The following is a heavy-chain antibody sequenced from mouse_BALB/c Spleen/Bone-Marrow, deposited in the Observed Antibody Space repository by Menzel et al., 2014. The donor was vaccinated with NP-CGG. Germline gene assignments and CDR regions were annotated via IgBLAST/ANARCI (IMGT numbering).Heavy chain of an antibody. CDR2: ITSVGVYT. J-gene: IGHJ4*01. CDR3: TRDLYDGYSYYAMDY. Sequence: EVKLVESGGGLVKPGGSLKLSCAASGFTFSSYTMSWVRQTPEKRLEWVATITSVGVYTYYPDSVKGRFTISRDNAKNTLYLQMSSLKSEDTAMYYCTRDLYDGYSYYAMDYWVKEPQSPSPQ. V-gene: IGHV5-6-4*01. D-gene: IGHD2-3*01. CDR1: GFTFSSYT.